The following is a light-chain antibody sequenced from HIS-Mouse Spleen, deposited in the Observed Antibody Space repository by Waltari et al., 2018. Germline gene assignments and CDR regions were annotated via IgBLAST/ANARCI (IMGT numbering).Light chain of an antibody. CDR1: SGSIASNY. V-gene: IGLV6-57*02. CDR2: EDS. Sequence: NFMLTQPHSGSESPGKTVTISCTGSSGSIASNYVQGYQPRPGSAPTTVYYEDSQRPAGVADRSSGSIASSSNSASLTMSGLKTEDEADYYCQSYDSSNWVFGGGTKLTVL. J-gene: IGLJ3*02. CDR3: QSYDSSNWV.